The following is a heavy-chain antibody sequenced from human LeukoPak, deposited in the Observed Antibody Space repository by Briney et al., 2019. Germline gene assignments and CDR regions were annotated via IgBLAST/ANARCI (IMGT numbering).Heavy chain of an antibody. CDR2: IYTSGST. D-gene: IGHD3-10*01. CDR1: GGSISSYY. V-gene: IGHV4-4*07. J-gene: IGHJ5*02. CDR3: ARITMVRGGGDWFDP. Sequence: LETLSLTCTVSGGSISSYYWSWIRQPAGKGLEWIGRIYTSGSTNYNPSLKSRVTMSVDTSKNQFSLKLSSVTAADTAVYYCARITMVRGGGDWFDPWGQGTLVTVSS.